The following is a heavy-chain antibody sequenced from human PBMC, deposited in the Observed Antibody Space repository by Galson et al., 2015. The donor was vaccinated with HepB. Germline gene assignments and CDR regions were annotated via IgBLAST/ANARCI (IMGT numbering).Heavy chain of an antibody. Sequence: SVKVSCKASGYTFTSYAMHWVRQAPGQGLEWMGWINTNTGNPTYAQGFTGRFVFSLDTSVSTAYMQISSLKAEDTAVYYCARDPGVAYYDFWSGYHKTHRFFDYWGQGTLVTVSS. D-gene: IGHD3-3*01. CDR3: ARDPGVAYYDFWSGYHKTHRFFDY. CDR2: INTNTGNP. J-gene: IGHJ4*01. CDR1: GYTFTSYA. V-gene: IGHV7-4-1*02.